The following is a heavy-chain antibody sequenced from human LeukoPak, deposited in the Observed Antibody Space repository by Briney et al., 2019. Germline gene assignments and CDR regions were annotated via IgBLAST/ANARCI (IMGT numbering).Heavy chain of an antibody. J-gene: IGHJ4*02. CDR3: TRQMYYYDASGHLNDN. Sequence: PSETLSLTCSVSGDSTSSNTFYWGWIRQAPGKGLVWVASVYYRGSAFYNPSLRSRVTISVDTSKNQFSLSLSSVTAADTGVYYCTRQMYYYDASGHLNDNWGQGILVTVSS. D-gene: IGHD3-22*01. V-gene: IGHV4-39*01. CDR2: VYYRGSA. CDR1: GDSTSSNTFY.